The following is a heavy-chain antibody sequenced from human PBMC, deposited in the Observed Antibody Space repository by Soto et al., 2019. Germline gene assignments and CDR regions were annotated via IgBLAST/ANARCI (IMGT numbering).Heavy chain of an antibody. Sequence: SVKVSCKASGGTFSSYAISWVRQAPGQGLEWMGGIIPIFGTANYAQKFQGRVTITADESTSTAYMELSSLRSEDTAVYYCSFSGYSSYYYYYGMDVWGQGTTVTVS. V-gene: IGHV1-69*13. CDR2: IIPIFGTA. CDR1: GGTFSSYA. D-gene: IGHD3-22*01. CDR3: SFSGYSSYYYYYGMDV. J-gene: IGHJ6*02.